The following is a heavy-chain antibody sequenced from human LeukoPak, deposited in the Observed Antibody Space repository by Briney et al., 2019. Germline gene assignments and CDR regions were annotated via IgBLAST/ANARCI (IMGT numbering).Heavy chain of an antibody. Sequence: GGSLRLSCAASGFTFTNAWMSWVRQAPGKGLEWVGRIKSKTDGGTTDYAVPVKGRFTISRDDSKNTLYLQMNSLKTEDTAIYYCTTGPATMLRGNWGQGTLVTVSS. CDR2: IKSKTDGGTT. V-gene: IGHV3-15*01. D-gene: IGHD3-10*01. CDR1: GFTFTNAW. CDR3: TTGPATMLRGN. J-gene: IGHJ4*02.